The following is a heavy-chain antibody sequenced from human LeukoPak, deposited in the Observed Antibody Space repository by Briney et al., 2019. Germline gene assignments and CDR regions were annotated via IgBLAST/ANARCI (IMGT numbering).Heavy chain of an antibody. J-gene: IGHJ3*02. CDR3: ATKADYYDGSGDAFDI. D-gene: IGHD3-22*01. CDR2: IYSGGST. V-gene: IGHV3-66*01. Sequence: GGSLRLSCAASGFTVSSNYMSWVRQAPGKGLEWVSVIYSGGSTYYADSVKGRFTISRDNSKNTLYLQMNSLRAEDTAVYYCATKADYYDGSGDAFDIWGQGTMVTVSS. CDR1: GFTVSSNY.